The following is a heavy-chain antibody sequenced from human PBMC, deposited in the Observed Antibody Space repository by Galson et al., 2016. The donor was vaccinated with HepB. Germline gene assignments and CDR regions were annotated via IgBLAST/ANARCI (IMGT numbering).Heavy chain of an antibody. J-gene: IGHJ4*02. D-gene: IGHD4-23*01. V-gene: IGHV3-7*01. CDR2: MHPDGSLR. Sequence: SLRLSCAASGFPFSTSWLAWVRQGPAGKKLKWVALMHPDGSLRFYGDSVKGRFTVSRDNAENSGYLQMNSLTDEDTAIYYCARDAASLNSPRFDYWGQGTLVTVSS. CDR1: GFPFSTSW. CDR3: ARDAASLNSPRFDY.